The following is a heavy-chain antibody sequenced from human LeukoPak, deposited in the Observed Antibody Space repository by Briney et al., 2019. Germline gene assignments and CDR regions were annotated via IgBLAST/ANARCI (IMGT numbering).Heavy chain of an antibody. CDR2: IKQDGSEK. D-gene: IGHD3-10*01. J-gene: IGHJ3*02. V-gene: IGHV3-7*01. CDR3: ARDPGSSLLPDAFDI. Sequence: GGSLRLSCAASGFTFSSYWMSWVRQAPGKGLEWVANIKQDGSEKYYVDSVKGRFTIPRDNAKNSLYLQMNSLRAEDTAVYYCARDPGSSLLPDAFDIWGQGTMVTVSS. CDR1: GFTFSSYW.